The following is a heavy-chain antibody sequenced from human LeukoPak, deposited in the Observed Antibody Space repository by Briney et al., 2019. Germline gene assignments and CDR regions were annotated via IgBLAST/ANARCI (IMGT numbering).Heavy chain of an antibody. Sequence: PGGSLRLSCAASGFTFSRYGMHWVRQAPGKGLEWVAFIRYDGSNKYYADSVKGRFTISRDNSQNTLYLQMNSLRAEDTAVYYCAKSGYDFGGWFDPWGQGTLVTVSS. CDR1: GFTFSRYG. J-gene: IGHJ5*02. D-gene: IGHD5-12*01. CDR3: AKSGYDFGGWFDP. V-gene: IGHV3-30*02. CDR2: IRYDGSNK.